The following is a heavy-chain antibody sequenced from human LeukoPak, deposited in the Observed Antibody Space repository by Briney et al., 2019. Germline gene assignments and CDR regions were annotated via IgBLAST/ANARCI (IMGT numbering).Heavy chain of an antibody. J-gene: IGHJ6*03. CDR2: IYHSGST. CDR1: GGSISSGGYY. V-gene: IGHV4-30-2*01. CDR3: ARDRYSNLYYYYYMDV. Sequence: PSETLSLTCTVSGGSISSGGYYWSWIRQPPGKGLEWIGYIYHSGSTYYNPSLKSRVTISVDRSKNQFSLKLSSVTAADTAVYYCARDRYSNLYYYYYMDVWGKGTTVTVSS. D-gene: IGHD4-11*01.